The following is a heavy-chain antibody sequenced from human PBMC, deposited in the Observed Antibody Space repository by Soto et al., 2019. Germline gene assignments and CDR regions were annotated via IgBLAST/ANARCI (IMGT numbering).Heavy chain of an antibody. CDR3: ARERVLGDGGGFDV. V-gene: IGHV4-31*03. Sequence: PSETLSLTCSVSGAAVSGGGQYWNWVRQLPGKGLEWIGNIYYIGSPDYNPSLKSRVTISLDTSKNQFSLKLISVTAADTAVYYCARERVLGDGGGFDVWGQGTTVTV. CDR2: IYYIGSP. D-gene: IGHD3-16*01. CDR1: GAAVSGGGQY. J-gene: IGHJ6*02.